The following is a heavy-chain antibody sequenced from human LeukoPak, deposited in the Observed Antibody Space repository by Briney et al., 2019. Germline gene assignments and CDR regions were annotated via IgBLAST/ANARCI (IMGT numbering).Heavy chain of an antibody. CDR1: GGSITTTNF. V-gene: IGHV4-4*02. J-gene: IGHJ5*02. CDR3: AGSMAGTMAFDP. D-gene: IGHD6-19*01. Sequence: PSGTLSLTCGVSGGSITTTNFWSWVRQPPGGGLEWIGEISLRGRTQYNPSLKSRVNISVDTSKNQFSLKLSSVTAADTAVYYCAGSMAGTMAFDPWGQGTLVTVSS. CDR2: ISLRGRT.